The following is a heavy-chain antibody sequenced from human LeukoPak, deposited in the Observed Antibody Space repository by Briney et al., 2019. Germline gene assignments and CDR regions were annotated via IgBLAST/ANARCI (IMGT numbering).Heavy chain of an antibody. V-gene: IGHV3-30*03. CDR3: ARDQTPDHPSYLDY. CDR1: GFTFSSYG. Sequence: PGGSLRLSCVASGFTFSSYGMHWVRQAPGKGREWVAAMSYDGSSKYYADSVKGRFTISRDNSKDTLYLQMNSLRSDDTAVYYCARDQTPDHPSYLDYWGQGTLVTVSS. J-gene: IGHJ4*02. D-gene: IGHD1-14*01. CDR2: MSYDGSSK.